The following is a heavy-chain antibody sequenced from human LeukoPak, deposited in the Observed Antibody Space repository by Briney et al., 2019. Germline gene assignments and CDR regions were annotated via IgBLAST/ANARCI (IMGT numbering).Heavy chain of an antibody. CDR3: ARGGGYSSSWYSPCDY. CDR1: GGSISSGGYY. CDR2: IYYSGST. D-gene: IGHD6-13*01. J-gene: IGHJ4*02. Sequence: SETLSLTCTVSGGSISSGGYYWSWIRQHPGKGLEWIGYIYYSGSTYYNPSLKSRVTISVDTSKNQFSLKLSSVTAADTAVYYCARGGGYSSSWYSPCDYWGQGTLVTVSS. V-gene: IGHV4-31*03.